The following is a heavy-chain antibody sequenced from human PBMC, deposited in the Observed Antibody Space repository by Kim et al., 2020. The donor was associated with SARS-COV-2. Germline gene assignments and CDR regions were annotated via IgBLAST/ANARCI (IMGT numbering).Heavy chain of an antibody. J-gene: IGHJ3*02. Sequence: FQGRVTITADKSTSTAYMELSSLRSEDTAVYYCVREKISSGTTFRDAFDIWGQGTMVTVSS. D-gene: IGHD1-1*01. V-gene: IGHV1-69*04. CDR3: VREKISSGTTFRDAFDI.